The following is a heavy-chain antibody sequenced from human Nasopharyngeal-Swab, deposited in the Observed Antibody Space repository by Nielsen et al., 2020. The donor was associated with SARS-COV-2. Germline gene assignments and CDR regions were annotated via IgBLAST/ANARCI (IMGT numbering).Heavy chain of an antibody. D-gene: IGHD6-13*01. Sequence: GESLKISCAASGFTFSTYGMHWVRQAPGKGLEWVAFIWYDGSNKYYGDSVKGRFTISRDNSKNTLYLQMNSLRAEDTAVYYCVKGSSSWTYDHWGQGTLVRVSS. V-gene: IGHV3-30*02. CDR3: VKGSSSWTYDH. CDR1: GFTFSTYG. CDR2: IWYDGSNK. J-gene: IGHJ4*02.